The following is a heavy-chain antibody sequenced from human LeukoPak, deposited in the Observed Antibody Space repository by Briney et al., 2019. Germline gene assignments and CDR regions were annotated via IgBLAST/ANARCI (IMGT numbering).Heavy chain of an antibody. J-gene: IGHJ4*02. CDR3: ASSPYGSGSIIDY. CDR1: GFTFSSYG. D-gene: IGHD3-10*01. CDR2: ISSSSSYI. V-gene: IGHV3-21*01. Sequence: GGSLRLSCAASGFTFSSYGMSWVRQAPGKGLEWVSSISSSSSYIYYADSVKGRFTISRDNAKNSLYLQMNSLRAEDTAVYYCASSPYGSGSIIDYWGQGTLVTVSS.